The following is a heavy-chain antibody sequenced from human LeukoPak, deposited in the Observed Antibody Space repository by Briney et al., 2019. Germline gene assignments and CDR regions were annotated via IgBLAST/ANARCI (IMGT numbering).Heavy chain of an antibody. CDR3: AKTEMLVDSSGYYPWFDP. V-gene: IGHV3-23*01. CDR2: ISGSGGST. CDR1: GLTVSSNS. Sequence: QPGGSLRLSCAASGLTVSSNSMSWVRQAPGKGLEWVSLISGSGGSTYDADSVKGRFTISRDNSKNTLYLQMNSLRAEDTAVYYCAKTEMLVDSSGYYPWFDPWGQGTLVTVSS. J-gene: IGHJ5*02. D-gene: IGHD3-22*01.